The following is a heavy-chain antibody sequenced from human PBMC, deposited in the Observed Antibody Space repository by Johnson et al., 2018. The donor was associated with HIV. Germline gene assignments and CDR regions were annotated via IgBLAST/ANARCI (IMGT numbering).Heavy chain of an antibody. CDR3: AKSPLGRLREGAFDI. CDR1: GFTFDDFG. J-gene: IGHJ3*02. D-gene: IGHD7-27*01. CDR2: INWNGGST. Sequence: VQLVESGGGVVRPGGSLRLSCAASGFTFDDFGMNWVRQTPGKGLDWVSGINWNGGSTDYAGSVKGRFTISRDNAKNTLYLQMNSLRAEDTAVYYCAKSPLGRLREGAFDIWGQGTMVTVSS. V-gene: IGHV3-20*04.